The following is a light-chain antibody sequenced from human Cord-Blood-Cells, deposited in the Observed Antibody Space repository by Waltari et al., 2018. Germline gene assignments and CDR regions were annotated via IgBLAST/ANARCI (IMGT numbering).Light chain of an antibody. J-gene: IGLJ2*01. CDR2: EVS. CDR1: SSDVGGYNY. V-gene: IGLV2-14*01. Sequence: QSALTQPASVSGSPGQSITISCTGTSSDVGGYNYVSWYQQHPGKAPKLMIYEVSNRPSWVSNRFSGSKSGNTASLTISGLQAEDEADYYCSSYTSSSILFGGGTKLTVL. CDR3: SSYTSSSIL.